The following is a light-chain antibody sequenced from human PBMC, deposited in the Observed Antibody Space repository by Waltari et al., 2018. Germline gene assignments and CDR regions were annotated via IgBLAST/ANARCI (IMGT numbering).Light chain of an antibody. CDR3: QQRSNWRYT. CDR2: DAS. V-gene: IGKV3-11*01. J-gene: IGKJ2*01. Sequence: EIVLTQSPATLSLSPGERATRSCRASQSVSSYLAWYQQKPGQAPRLLIYDASNRATGIPARFSGSGSGTDFTLTISSLEPEDFAVYYCQQRSNWRYTFGQGTKLEI. CDR1: QSVSSY.